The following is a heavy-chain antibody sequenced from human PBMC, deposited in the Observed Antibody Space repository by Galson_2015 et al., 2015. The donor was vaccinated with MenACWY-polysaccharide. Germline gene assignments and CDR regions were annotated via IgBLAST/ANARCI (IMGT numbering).Heavy chain of an antibody. CDR1: GYTFTSYA. V-gene: IGHV7-4-1*02. J-gene: IGHJ4*02. Sequence: SVKVSCKASGYTFTSYAMNWVRQAPGQGLEWMGWINTNTGNPTYAQGFTGRVVFSLDTSVSTAYLQISSPKAEDTAVYYCAGDPKQKVTTVPTGRFDYWGQGTLVTVSS. CDR3: AGDPKQKVTTVPTGRFDY. D-gene: IGHD4-17*01. CDR2: INTNTGNP.